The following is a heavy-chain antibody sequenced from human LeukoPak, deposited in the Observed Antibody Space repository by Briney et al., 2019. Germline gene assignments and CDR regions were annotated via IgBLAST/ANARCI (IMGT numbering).Heavy chain of an antibody. D-gene: IGHD6-19*01. CDR2: ISGSGRTI. CDR3: ARLDASGLDY. J-gene: IGHJ4*02. CDR1: GFTFSSYE. V-gene: IGHV3-48*03. Sequence: PGGSLRLSCAASGFTFSSYEMNWVRQAAGKGLEWVSYISGSGRTIYYANSVKGRFTISRDNAKNSLYLQMDSLRADDTAVYYCARLDASGLDYWGQGTLVTVSS.